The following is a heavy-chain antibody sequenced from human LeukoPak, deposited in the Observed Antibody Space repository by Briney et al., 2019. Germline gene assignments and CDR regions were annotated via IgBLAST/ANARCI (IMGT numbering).Heavy chain of an antibody. CDR3: ARVDTAMAFFDY. CDR1: GGTFSSYA. CDR2: IIPIFGTA. D-gene: IGHD5-18*01. Sequence: GSSVKVSCKASGGTFSSYAISWVRQAPGQGLEWMGGIIPIFGTANYAQKFQGRVTITADKSTSTAYMELSSLRSEDTAVYYCARVDTAMAFFDYWGQGTLVTVSS. J-gene: IGHJ4*02. V-gene: IGHV1-69*06.